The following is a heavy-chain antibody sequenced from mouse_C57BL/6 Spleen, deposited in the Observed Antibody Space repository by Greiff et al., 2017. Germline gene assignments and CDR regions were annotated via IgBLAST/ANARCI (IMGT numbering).Heavy chain of an antibody. Sequence: EVMLVESGGGLVKPGGSLKLSCAASGFTFSSYTMSWVRQTPEERLEWVATISGGGGNTYYPDSVKGRFTISRDNAKNTLYLQMSSLRSEDTALYYCASSLLLRFPGYFDVWGTGTTVTVSS. CDR2: ISGGGGNT. CDR3: ASSLLLRFPGYFDV. J-gene: IGHJ1*03. CDR1: GFTFSSYT. D-gene: IGHD1-1*01. V-gene: IGHV5-9*01.